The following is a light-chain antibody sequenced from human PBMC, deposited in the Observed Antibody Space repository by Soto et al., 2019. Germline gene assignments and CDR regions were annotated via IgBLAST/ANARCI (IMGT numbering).Light chain of an antibody. V-gene: IGLV2-14*01. J-gene: IGLJ1*01. Sequence: QSALTQPASVSGSPGQSITISCTGTSSDVGGYNYVSWYQHHPGKAPKLMIYEVSYRPSGVFNRFSGSKSGNTASLIISGLQAEDEADYYCSSYTSSRTLVFGTGTKLTVL. CDR2: EVS. CDR1: SSDVGGYNY. CDR3: SSYTSSRTLV.